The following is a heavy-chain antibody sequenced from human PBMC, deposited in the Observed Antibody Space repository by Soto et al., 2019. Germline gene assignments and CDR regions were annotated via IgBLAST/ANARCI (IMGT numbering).Heavy chain of an antibody. CDR2: LHQDGHEK. CDR1: GFMFTSHW. CDR3: ARDGSGHYYDTTGYRGYFFDH. V-gene: IGHV3-7*01. Sequence: EVQLVESGGGLVQPGGSLRLSCEASGFMFTSHWMTWVRQAPGQGLEWVASLHQDGHEKYYVDSVKGRFTISRDNTRDSLFLQMNSLRAEDTAVYYCARDGSGHYYDTTGYRGYFFDHWGQGALVTVSS. D-gene: IGHD3-22*01. J-gene: IGHJ4*02.